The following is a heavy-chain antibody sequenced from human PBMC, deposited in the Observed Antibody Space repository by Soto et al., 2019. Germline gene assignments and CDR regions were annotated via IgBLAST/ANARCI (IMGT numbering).Heavy chain of an antibody. Sequence: QVQLVQSGAEVKKPGSSVKVSCKASGGTFISYAISWVRQAPGQGLEWMGGIIPIFGTASYAQKFQGRVTITADESTSTAYMELSSLRSEDTSVYYCAGQTARSDYWGQGTLVTVSS. CDR2: IIPIFGTA. D-gene: IGHD6-6*01. CDR3: AGQTARSDY. V-gene: IGHV1-69*01. J-gene: IGHJ4*02. CDR1: GGTFISYA.